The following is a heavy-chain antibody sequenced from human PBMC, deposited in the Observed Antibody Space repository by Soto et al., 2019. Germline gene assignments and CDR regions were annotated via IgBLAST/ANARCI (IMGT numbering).Heavy chain of an antibody. CDR3: AREIGDFWSGYYAV. D-gene: IGHD3-3*01. J-gene: IGHJ4*02. CDR1: GGTFSSYA. Sequence: ASVKVSCKASGGTFSSYAISWVRQAPGRGLEWMGGIIPIFGTANYAQKFQGRVTITADKSTSTAYMELSSLRSEDTAVYYCAREIGDFWSGYYAVWGQGTLVTVSS. CDR2: IIPIFGTA. V-gene: IGHV1-69*06.